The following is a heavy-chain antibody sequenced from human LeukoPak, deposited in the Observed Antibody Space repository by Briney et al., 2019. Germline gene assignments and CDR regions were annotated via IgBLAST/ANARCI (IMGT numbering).Heavy chain of an antibody. D-gene: IGHD3-22*01. J-gene: IGHJ3*01. V-gene: IGHV4-59*11. CDR3: ARLLDNDSSGSPDTFDV. CDR2: IYYSGRT. Sequence: SETLSPTCTVSGGSMTSHYWSWIRQPPGKGLEHIGHIYYSGRTYYKPSLQSRVTISVDTSKNHFSLGLTSVTAADTAVYYCARLLDNDSSGSPDTFDVWGQGTMVTVSS. CDR1: GGSMTSHY.